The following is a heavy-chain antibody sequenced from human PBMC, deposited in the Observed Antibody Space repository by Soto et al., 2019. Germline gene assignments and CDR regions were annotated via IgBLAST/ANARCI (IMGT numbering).Heavy chain of an antibody. Sequence: GESLKISCKGSGYSFTSYWIGWVRQMPGKGLEWMGIIYPGDSDTRYSPSFQGQVTISADKSISTAYLQWSSLKASDTAMYYCARLNSNPSYYYYGMDVWGQGTTVTV. J-gene: IGHJ6*02. CDR3: ARLNSNPSYYYYGMDV. V-gene: IGHV5-51*01. D-gene: IGHD4-4*01. CDR1: GYSFTSYW. CDR2: IYPGDSDT.